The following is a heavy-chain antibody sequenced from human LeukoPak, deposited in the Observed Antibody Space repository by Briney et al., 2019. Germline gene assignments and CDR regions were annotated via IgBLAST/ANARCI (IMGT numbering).Heavy chain of an antibody. CDR1: GFTFSSYG. D-gene: IGHD2-15*01. CDR3: ASVDRRYCSGGSCGYY. Sequence: PGGSLRLSCAASGFTFSSYGMHWVRQAPGKGLEWVAVISYDGSNKYYADSVKGRFTISRDNSKNTLYLQMNSLRAEDTAVYYCASVDRRYCSGGSCGYYWGQGTLVTVSS. CDR2: ISYDGSNK. V-gene: IGHV3-30*03. J-gene: IGHJ4*02.